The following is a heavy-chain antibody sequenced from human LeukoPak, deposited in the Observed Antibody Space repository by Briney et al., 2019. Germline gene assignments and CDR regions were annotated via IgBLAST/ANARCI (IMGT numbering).Heavy chain of an antibody. D-gene: IGHD1-26*01. CDR1: GDSISSSSYY. V-gene: IGHV4-39*01. J-gene: IGHJ4*02. Sequence: SETLSLTCTVSGDSISSSSYYWGGIRQPPGKGLEWIGSVDYSRSTYYNPSVKSRVTISVDTSKNQFSLKLSPVTAADTAVYYCARQRVEATPYWGQGTLVTVSS. CDR3: ARQRVEATPY. CDR2: VDYSRST.